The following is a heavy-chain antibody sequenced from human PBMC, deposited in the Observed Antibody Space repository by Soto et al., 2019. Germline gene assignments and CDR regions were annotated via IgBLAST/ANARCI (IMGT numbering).Heavy chain of an antibody. CDR3: ARGGYYFNSSGYYPYYFDH. Sequence: SETLSLTCAVSGYSISSGYYWGWIRQPPGKGLEWIGSIFHSGSTYYNPSLKSRVTISVDTSKNQFSLRLSSVTAADTAVYYCARGGYYFNSSGYYPYYFDHWGQGTLVTVSS. CDR2: IFHSGST. V-gene: IGHV4-38-2*01. CDR1: GYSISSGYY. J-gene: IGHJ4*02. D-gene: IGHD3-22*01.